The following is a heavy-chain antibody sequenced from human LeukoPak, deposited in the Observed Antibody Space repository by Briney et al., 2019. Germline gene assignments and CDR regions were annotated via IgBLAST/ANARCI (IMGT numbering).Heavy chain of an antibody. J-gene: IGHJ3*02. CDR3: VKDRVYYYDSSGYPAGAFGI. CDR2: ISSNGGST. Sequence: PGGSLRLSCAASGFTFSSYWMHWVRQAPGKGLEYVSAISSNGGSTYYADSVKGRFTISRDNSKNTLYLQMSSLRAEDTAVYYCVKDRVYYYDSSGYPAGAFGIWGQGTMVTVSS. CDR1: GFTFSSYW. D-gene: IGHD3-22*01. V-gene: IGHV3-64D*06.